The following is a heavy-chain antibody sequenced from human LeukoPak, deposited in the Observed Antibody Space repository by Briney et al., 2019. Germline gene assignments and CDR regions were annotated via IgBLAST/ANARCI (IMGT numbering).Heavy chain of an antibody. CDR1: GGSISSGSYY. D-gene: IGHD3-3*01. J-gene: IGHJ4*02. Sequence: SETLSLTCTVSGGSISSGSYYWSWIRQPAGKGLEWIGRIYTSGSTNYNPSLKSRVTMSVDTSKNQFSLKLSSVTAADTAVYYCARDREIFGVVTAQYYFDYWGQGTLVTVSS. CDR2: IYTSGST. V-gene: IGHV4-61*02. CDR3: ARDREIFGVVTAQYYFDY.